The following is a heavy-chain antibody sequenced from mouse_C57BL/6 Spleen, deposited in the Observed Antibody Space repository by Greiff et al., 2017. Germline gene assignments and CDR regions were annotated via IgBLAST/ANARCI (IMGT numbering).Heavy chain of an antibody. V-gene: IGHV1-20*01. CDR2: INPYNGDT. J-gene: IGHJ3*01. D-gene: IGHD1-1*01. CDR3: ARSSFTTVVEDWFAY. Sequence: EVQLQQSGPELVKPGDSVKISCKASGYSFTGYFMNWVMQSHGKSLAWIGRINPYNGDTFYNQKFKGKATLTVDKSSSTAHMERRSLTSEDSAVYYCARSSFTTVVEDWFAYWGQGTLVTVSA. CDR1: GYSFTGYF.